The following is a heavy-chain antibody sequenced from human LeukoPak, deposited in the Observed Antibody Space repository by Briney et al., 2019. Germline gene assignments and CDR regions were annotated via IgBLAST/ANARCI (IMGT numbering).Heavy chain of an antibody. CDR2: INPSGGST. CDR3: AREILAVADPVNWFDP. Sequence: GASVKVSCKASGYTFTSYYMHWVRQAPGQWLEWMGIINPSGGSTSYAQKFQGRVTMTRDTSTSTVYMELSSLRSEDTAVYYCAREILAVADPVNWFDPWGQGTLVTVSS. V-gene: IGHV1-46*01. D-gene: IGHD6-19*01. CDR1: GYTFTSYY. J-gene: IGHJ5*02.